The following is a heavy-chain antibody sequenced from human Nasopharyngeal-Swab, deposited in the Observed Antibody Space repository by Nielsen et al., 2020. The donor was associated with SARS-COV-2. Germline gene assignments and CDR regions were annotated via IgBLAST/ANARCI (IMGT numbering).Heavy chain of an antibody. CDR3: ARNLVGYYYDMVGAFDI. D-gene: IGHD3-22*01. V-gene: IGHV4-59*13. CDR1: GGSISSYY. J-gene: IGHJ3*02. Sequence: SETLSLTCTVSGGSISSYYWSWIRQPPGKGLEWIGNIYYSGSTNYNPSLKSRVTISVDTSKNQFSLKLSSVTAADTAVYYCARNLVGYYYDMVGAFDIWGQGTMVTVSS. CDR2: IYYSGST.